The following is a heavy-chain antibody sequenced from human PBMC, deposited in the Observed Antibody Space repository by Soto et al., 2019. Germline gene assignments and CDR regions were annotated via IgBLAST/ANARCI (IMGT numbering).Heavy chain of an antibody. J-gene: IGHJ5*02. CDR3: AREGVAAAGTDCCMDA. CDR2: IYYSGST. D-gene: IGHD6-13*01. CDR1: GGSISSGGYY. Sequence: KPSETLSLTCTVSGGSISSGGYYWSWIRQHPGKGMEWIGYIYYSGSTYYNPSLKSRVTISVDTSKNQFSLKLSSVTAADTAVYDCAREGVAAAGTDCCMDAWGQGTLVTVSS. V-gene: IGHV4-31*03.